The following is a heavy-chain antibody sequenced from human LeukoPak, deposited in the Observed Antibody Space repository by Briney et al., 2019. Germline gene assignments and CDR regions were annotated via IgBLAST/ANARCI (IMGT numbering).Heavy chain of an antibody. CDR1: GGTFSSYA. CDR2: IIPIFGTA. Sequence: ASVKVSCKASGGTFSSYAISWVRQAPGQGLEWMGGIIPIFGTANYAQKFQGRVTITTDESTSTAYMELSSLRAEDTAVYYCAKDLRYYDTCPFVFHYWGQGTLVTVSS. CDR3: AKDLRYYDTCPFVFHY. V-gene: IGHV1-69*05. J-gene: IGHJ4*02. D-gene: IGHD3-22*01.